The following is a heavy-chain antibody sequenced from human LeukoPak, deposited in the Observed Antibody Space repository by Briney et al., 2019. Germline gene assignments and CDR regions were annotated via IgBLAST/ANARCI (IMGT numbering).Heavy chain of an antibody. CDR1: GDSVSSNSAA. Sequence: SQTLSLTCAISGDSVSSNSAAWNWIRQSPSRGLEWLGRTYYRSKWYNDYAVSVKSRITINPDTSKNQFSLQLNSVTPEDTAVYYCARDGDDYVWGSYRHNWFDPWGQGTLVTVSS. CDR3: ARDGDDYVWGSYRHNWFDP. D-gene: IGHD3-16*02. CDR2: TYYRSKWYN. V-gene: IGHV6-1*01. J-gene: IGHJ5*02.